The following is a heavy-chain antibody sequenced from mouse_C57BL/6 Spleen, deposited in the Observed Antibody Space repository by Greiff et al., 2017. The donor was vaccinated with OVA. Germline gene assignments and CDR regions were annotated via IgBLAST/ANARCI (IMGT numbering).Heavy chain of an antibody. V-gene: IGHV1-59*01. D-gene: IGHD2-1*01. CDR1: GYTFTSYW. CDR2: IDPSDSYT. J-gene: IGHJ3*01. CDR3: ARGGGNQFAY. Sequence: QVQLQQSGAELVRPGTSVKLSCKASGYTFTSYWMHWVKQRPGQGLEWIGVIDPSDSYTNYNQKFKGKATLTVDTSSSTAYMQLSSLTSEDSAVYYCARGGGNQFAYWGQGTLVTVSA.